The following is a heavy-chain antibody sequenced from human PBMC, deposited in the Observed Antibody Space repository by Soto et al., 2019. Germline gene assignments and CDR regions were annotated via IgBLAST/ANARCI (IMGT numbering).Heavy chain of an antibody. D-gene: IGHD4-17*01. V-gene: IGHV1-69*02. Sequence: QVQLVQSGAEVKKPGSSVKVSCKASGGTFSSYTISWVRQAPGQGLEWMGRIIPILGIANYAQKFQGRVTITADKSTSTAYTELSSLRSEDTAVYYCARSPSGDYGKFDPWGQGTLVTVSS. CDR3: ARSPSGDYGKFDP. CDR1: GGTFSSYT. J-gene: IGHJ5*02. CDR2: IIPILGIA.